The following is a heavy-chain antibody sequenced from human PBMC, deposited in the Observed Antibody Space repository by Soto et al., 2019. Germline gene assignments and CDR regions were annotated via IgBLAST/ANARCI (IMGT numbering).Heavy chain of an antibody. V-gene: IGHV1-18*01. CDR1: GYTFTSYG. CDR3: ARLVSYGQTYYYYYMDV. CDR2: ISAYNGNT. J-gene: IGHJ6*03. D-gene: IGHD5-18*01. Sequence: ASVKVSCKASGYTFTSYGISWVRQAPGQGLEWMGWISAYNGNTNYAQKLQGRVTMTTDTSTSTAYMELRSLRSDDTAVYYCARLVSYGQTYYYYYMDVWGKGTTVTVSS.